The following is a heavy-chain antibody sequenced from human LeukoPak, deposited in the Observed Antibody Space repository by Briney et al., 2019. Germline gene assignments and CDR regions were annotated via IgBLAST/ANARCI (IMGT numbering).Heavy chain of an antibody. CDR1: SFXXXX. Sequence: SFXXXXWSWXXXXPGKGLEWIGEINHSGSTNYNPSLKSRVTISVDTSKNQFSLKLSSVTAADTAVYYCARITYYYDSSGYHYFDYWGQGTLVTVSS. CDR3: ARITYYYDSSGYHYFDY. CDR2: INHSGST. D-gene: IGHD3-22*01. V-gene: IGHV4-34*13. J-gene: IGHJ4*02.